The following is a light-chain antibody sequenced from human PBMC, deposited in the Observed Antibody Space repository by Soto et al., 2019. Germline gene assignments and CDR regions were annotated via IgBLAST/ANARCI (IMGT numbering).Light chain of an antibody. V-gene: IGKV3-11*01. Sequence: EIVLTQSPATLSLSPGERATLSCRASQSVSSYLAWYQQKPGQAPRLLIYDASNRATGIPARFSGSGSGTDFTLTISSLEPEDFAVYYCQQRSYKGITFGQGTRLEIK. J-gene: IGKJ5*01. CDR3: QQRSYKGIT. CDR1: QSVSSY. CDR2: DAS.